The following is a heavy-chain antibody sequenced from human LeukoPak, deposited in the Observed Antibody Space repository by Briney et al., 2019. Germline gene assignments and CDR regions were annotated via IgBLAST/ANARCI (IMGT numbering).Heavy chain of an antibody. CDR2: IYTSGST. CDR3: ARRHSNYFFDY. D-gene: IGHD4-11*01. V-gene: IGHV4-61*02. CDR1: GGSISSGSYY. Sequence: SETLSLTCTVSGGSISSGSYYWSWIRQPAGKGLEWIGRIYTSGSTNYNPSLKSRVTISVDTSKNQFSLKLSSVTAADTAVYYCARRHSNYFFDYWGQGTLVTVSS. J-gene: IGHJ4*02.